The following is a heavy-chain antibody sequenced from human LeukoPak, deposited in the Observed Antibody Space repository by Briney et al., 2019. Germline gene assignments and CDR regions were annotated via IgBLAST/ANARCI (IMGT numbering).Heavy chain of an antibody. CDR1: GFTFSNYG. CDR3: ARAVNWGSDSYYYMDV. D-gene: IGHD7-27*01. CDR2: ISGSGGST. V-gene: IGHV3-23*01. Sequence: PGGSLRLSCAASGFTFSNYGMSWVRQAPGKGLEWVSAISGSGGSTYYADSVKGRFTIFRDNAKNTLYLQINSLRAEDTAVYYCARAVNWGSDSYYYMDVWGKGTTVTVSS. J-gene: IGHJ6*03.